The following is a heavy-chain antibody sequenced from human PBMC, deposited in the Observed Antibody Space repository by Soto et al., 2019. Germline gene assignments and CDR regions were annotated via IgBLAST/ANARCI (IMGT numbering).Heavy chain of an antibody. V-gene: IGHV3-11*01. CDR3: ARLPFPWGWFDP. CDR2: ISGSGRTI. CDR1: GIVFSDY. Sequence: QVQLVESGGGLVKPGGSLRRSCAASGIVFSDYMSWVRQAPGKGLEWLSYISGSGRTIYSADSVKGRFTISRDNATNSLYLQMNNVRTEDTAVYYCARLPFPWGWFDPWGQGTLVTVSS. J-gene: IGHJ5*02. D-gene: IGHD3-16*01.